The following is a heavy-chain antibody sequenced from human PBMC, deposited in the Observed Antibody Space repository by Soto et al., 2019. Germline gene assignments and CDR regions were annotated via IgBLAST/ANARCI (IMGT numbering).Heavy chain of an antibody. CDR1: GFTFSSYS. CDR3: AREGLAHFDY. Sequence: DVQVVESGGGLVQPGGSLRLSCAASGFTFSSYSMNWVRQAPGKGLEWVSYIRGSSSTIYYADSVKGRFTISRDNARNSLYRQMSSLRAEDTAVYYWAREGLAHFDYWGQGTLVTVSA. V-gene: IGHV3-48*01. D-gene: IGHD6-19*01. J-gene: IGHJ4*02. CDR2: IRGSSSTI.